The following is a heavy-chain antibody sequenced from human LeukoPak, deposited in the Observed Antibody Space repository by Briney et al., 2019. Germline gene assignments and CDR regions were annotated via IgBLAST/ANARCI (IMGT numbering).Heavy chain of an antibody. D-gene: IGHD4-17*01. Sequence: PSETLSLTCSVSGGSISSSTYYWAWIRQPPGKGLEWIGSLYYSGSTYYNPSLKSRVTISVDTSKNQFSLKLTSVTAADTAVYYCARLRSTYWYFDLWGRGTLVTVSS. CDR3: ARLRSTYWYFDL. CDR2: LYYSGST. V-gene: IGHV4-39*07. J-gene: IGHJ2*01. CDR1: GGSISSSTYY.